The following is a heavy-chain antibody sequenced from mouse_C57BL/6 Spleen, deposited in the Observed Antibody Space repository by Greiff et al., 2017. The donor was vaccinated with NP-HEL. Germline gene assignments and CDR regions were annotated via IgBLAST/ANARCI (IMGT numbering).Heavy chain of an antibody. D-gene: IGHD3-1*01. V-gene: IGHV5-4*01. CDR3: ARDLGANGYAMDH. CDR2: ISDCGSYA. CDR1: GFTFSSYA. Sequence: EVMLVESGGGLVKPGGSLKLSCAASGFTFSSYAMSWVRQTPEKRLEWVATISDCGSYAYYQDNVKGRFTISRDNAKNNLYLQMSHLKSDDTAMYYCARDLGANGYAMDHWGQGTSLTVSS. J-gene: IGHJ4*01.